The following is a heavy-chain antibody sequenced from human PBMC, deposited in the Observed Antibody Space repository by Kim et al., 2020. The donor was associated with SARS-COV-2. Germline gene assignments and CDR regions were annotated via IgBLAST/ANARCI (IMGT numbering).Heavy chain of an antibody. V-gene: IGHV4-61*01. CDR1: GGSVSSGSYY. D-gene: IGHD3-10*01. CDR3: ARDQRGRSGAFDI. J-gene: IGHJ3*02. CDR2: IYYSGST. Sequence: SETLSLTCTVSGGSVSSGSYYWSWIRQPPGKGLEWIGYIYYSGSTNYNPSLKSRVTISVDTSKNQFSLKLSSVTAADTAVYYCARDQRGRSGAFDIWGQGTMVTVSS.